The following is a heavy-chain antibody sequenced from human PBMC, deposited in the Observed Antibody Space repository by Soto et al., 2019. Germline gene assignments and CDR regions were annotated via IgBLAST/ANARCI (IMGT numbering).Heavy chain of an antibody. CDR2: ISSSSSYI. V-gene: IGHV3-21*01. CDR3: ARAYYYDSSGLYYFDY. Sequence: GGSLRLSCAASGFTFSSYSMNWVRQAPGKGLEWVSSISSSSSYIYYADSVKGRFTISRDNAKNSLYLQMNSLRAEDTAVYYCARAYYYDSSGLYYFDYWGQGTLSPSPQ. CDR1: GFTFSSYS. J-gene: IGHJ4*02. D-gene: IGHD3-22*01.